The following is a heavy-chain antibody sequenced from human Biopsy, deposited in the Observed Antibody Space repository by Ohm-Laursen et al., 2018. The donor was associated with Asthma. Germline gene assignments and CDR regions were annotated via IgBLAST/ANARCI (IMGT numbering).Heavy chain of an antibody. CDR1: GGSINIGDYY. CDR2: IYYSGST. D-gene: IGHD5/OR15-5a*01. CDR3: AKDWKSLYVQYFFEY. V-gene: IGHV4-31*03. J-gene: IGHJ4*02. Sequence: SDTLSLTCTVSGGSINIGDYYWSWIRQHPVKGLEWIGYIYYSGSTYYDPSLKSRVSISLDTSKNQFSLSLTSVTAADTAVYYCAKDWKSLYVQYFFEYWGQGTLVTVSS.